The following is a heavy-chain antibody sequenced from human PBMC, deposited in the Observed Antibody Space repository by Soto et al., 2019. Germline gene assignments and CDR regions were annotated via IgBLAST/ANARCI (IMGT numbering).Heavy chain of an antibody. V-gene: IGHV1-58*02. CDR1: GFTFISSA. D-gene: IGHD3-22*01. CDR3: AAVPPYYYDSSGYQYYFDY. J-gene: IGHJ4*02. CDR2: IVVGSGNT. Sequence: QMQLVQSGPEVKKPGTSVKVSCKASGFTFISSAMQWVRQARGQRLEWIGWIVVGSGNTNYAQKFQERVTITRDMSTSTAYMELSSLRSEDTAVYYCAAVPPYYYDSSGYQYYFDYWGQGTLVTVSS.